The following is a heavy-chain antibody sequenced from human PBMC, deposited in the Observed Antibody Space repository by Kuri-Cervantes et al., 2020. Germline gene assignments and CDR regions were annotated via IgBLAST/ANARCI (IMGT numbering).Heavy chain of an antibody. CDR1: DGTISSGDYY. CDR2: IYYSGST. J-gene: IGHJ6*02. D-gene: IGHD5-12*01. V-gene: IGHV4-30-4*01. CDR3: ARVAIRLATTKPRRYGMDV. Sequence: SETLSLTSTSTDGTISSGDYYWSWISQPPGKGLEWIGYIYYSGSTYYNPSLKSRVTISVDTSKNQFSLKLSSVTAADSAVYYCARVAIRLATTKPRRYGMDVCGQGTTVTVSS.